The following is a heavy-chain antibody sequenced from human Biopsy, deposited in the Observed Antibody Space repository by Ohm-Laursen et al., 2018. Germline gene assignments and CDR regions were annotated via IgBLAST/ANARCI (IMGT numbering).Heavy chain of an antibody. CDR1: GFTFREYY. CDR3: ARHAPSYSGSYWRYFDL. D-gene: IGHD1-26*01. Sequence: LRLSCAASGFTFREYYMEWVRQTPGKGLEWIGSVYFSGNTYYNPSLGVRVTISVDTSKTQFSLRLPSVTAADTAVYYCARHAPSYSGSYWRYFDLWGRGTLVTGSS. V-gene: IGHV4-38-2*01. CDR2: VYFSGNT. J-gene: IGHJ2*01.